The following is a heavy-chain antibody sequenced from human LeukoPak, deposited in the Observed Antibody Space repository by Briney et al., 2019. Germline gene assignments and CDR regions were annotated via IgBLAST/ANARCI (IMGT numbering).Heavy chain of an antibody. Sequence: GGSLRLSCAASGFTFSSYGMHWVRQAPGKGLEWVAVIWYDGSNKYYADSVKGRFTIPRDNSKNTLYLQMNSLRAEDTAVYYCARDPRYSGSSADYWGQGTLVTVSS. D-gene: IGHD1-26*01. CDR1: GFTFSSYG. J-gene: IGHJ4*02. CDR2: IWYDGSNK. CDR3: ARDPRYSGSSADY. V-gene: IGHV3-33*01.